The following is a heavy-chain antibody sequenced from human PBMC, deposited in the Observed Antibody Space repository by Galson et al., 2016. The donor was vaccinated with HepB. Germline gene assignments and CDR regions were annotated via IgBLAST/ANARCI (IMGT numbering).Heavy chain of an antibody. Sequence: SLRLSCAASGFPVSDNFMSWVRQAPGKGLEWVSFIDNGGNTFYADYVKGRFNISRDSSKSTVFLQMNSLSAEDTAVYYCLRSGSWGQGTLVTVSS. CDR3: LRSGS. V-gene: IGHV3-66*01. J-gene: IGHJ5*02. CDR1: GFPVSDNF. CDR2: IDNGGNT. D-gene: IGHD3-9*01.